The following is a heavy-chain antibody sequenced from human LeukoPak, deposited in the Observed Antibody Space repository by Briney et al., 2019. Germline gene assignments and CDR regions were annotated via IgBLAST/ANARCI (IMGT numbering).Heavy chain of an antibody. V-gene: IGHV3-30*18. CDR2: ISYDGNNQ. CDR3: AKGGPPTGASPRPWDFNY. D-gene: IGHD1-26*01. J-gene: IGHJ4*02. CDR1: RFTFSTYG. Sequence: GSLRLSCAASRFTFSTYGMHWVRQAPGKGLEWVAVISYDGNNQYYADSVKGRFTISRDNSKSTLYLQMNSLRGEDTAVYYCAKGGPPTGASPRPWDFNYWGQGTLVTVSS.